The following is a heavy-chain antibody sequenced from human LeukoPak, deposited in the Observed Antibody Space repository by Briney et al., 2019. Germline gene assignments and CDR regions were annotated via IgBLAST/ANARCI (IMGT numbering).Heavy chain of an antibody. CDR2: IIPNFGTA. Sequence: SVKVSCKASGCTFSSYANSWVRQAPAQGLEWMGGIIPNFGTANYAQKFQGRVTITADESTTTAYMELSSLRSEDTAVYYCARVGGRYYYDSSGYYKFSWFDPWGQGTLVTVSS. J-gene: IGHJ5*02. CDR3: ARVGGRYYYDSSGYYKFSWFDP. CDR1: GCTFSSYA. V-gene: IGHV1-69*13. D-gene: IGHD3-22*01.